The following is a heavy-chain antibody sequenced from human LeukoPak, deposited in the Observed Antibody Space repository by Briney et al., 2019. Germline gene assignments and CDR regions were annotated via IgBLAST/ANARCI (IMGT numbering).Heavy chain of an antibody. Sequence: PSQTLSLTCTVSGGSITSGGYYWSWIRQHPGKGLEWIGHIYYSGYTYYNPSLKSRVTMSVETSKNQFSLKLSSVTAADTAVYYCARSWFGELSHFNYWGQGTLVRVSS. CDR2: IYYSGYT. CDR1: GGSITSGGYY. V-gene: IGHV4-31*03. J-gene: IGHJ4*02. D-gene: IGHD3-10*01. CDR3: ARSWFGELSHFNY.